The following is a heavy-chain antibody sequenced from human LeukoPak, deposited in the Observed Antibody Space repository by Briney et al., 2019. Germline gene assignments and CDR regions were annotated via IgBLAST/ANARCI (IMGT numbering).Heavy chain of an antibody. V-gene: IGHV4-4*07. CDR3: ARLSADSSSSRGFDY. CDR1: GASISSYY. D-gene: IGHD2-2*01. J-gene: IGHJ4*02. Sequence: SETLSLTCTVSGASISSYYWTWIRQPAGKGLEWIGRIYTSWSTNYNPSLKSRVAVSVDTSKNQFSLKLSSVTAADTAVYYCARLSADSSSSRGFDYWGQGTLVTVSS. CDR2: IYTSWST.